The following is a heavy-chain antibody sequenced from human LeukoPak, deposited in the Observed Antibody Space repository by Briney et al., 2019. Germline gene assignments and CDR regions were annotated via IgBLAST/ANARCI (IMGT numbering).Heavy chain of an antibody. V-gene: IGHV4-4*07. CDR1: GGSISSYY. D-gene: IGHD3-3*01. J-gene: IGHJ4*02. CDR2: IYTSGST. Sequence: SETQSLTCTVSGGSISSYYWSWIRQPAGKGLEWIGRIYTSGSTNYNPSLKSRVTMSVDTSKNQFSLKLSSVTAADTAVYYCAREANLEWLLYRGHFDYWGQGTLVTVSS. CDR3: AREANLEWLLYRGHFDY.